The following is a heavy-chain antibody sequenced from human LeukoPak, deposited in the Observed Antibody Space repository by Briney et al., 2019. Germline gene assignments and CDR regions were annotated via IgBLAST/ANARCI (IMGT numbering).Heavy chain of an antibody. J-gene: IGHJ4*02. CDR1: GYTFSGYS. CDR3: ARDWAHGSFDY. CDR2: INPTSGSA. Sequence: ASVRVSCKASGYTFSGYSMPWVRQAPGQGPEWMGMINPTSGSATYAQKFQGSVTMTRDTSTSTLYMELSSLRSDDTAVYYCARDWAHGSFDYWGQGTPVIVSS. D-gene: IGHD3-10*01. V-gene: IGHV1-46*01.